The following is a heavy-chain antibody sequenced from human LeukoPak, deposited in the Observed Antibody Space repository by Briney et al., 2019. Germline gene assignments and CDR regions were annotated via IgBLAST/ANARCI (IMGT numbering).Heavy chain of an antibody. V-gene: IGHV3-23*01. J-gene: IGHJ4*02. D-gene: IGHD3-22*01. CDR3: AKGSYYDSSGSFYFDY. CDR1: GFTFSSYA. Sequence: GGSLRLSGEASGFTFSSYAMSWVRQAQGRGLEWFSGIRGSGDNTYYADSVKGRFTISRDNSKNTLYVQVNSLGTEDTAAYYCAKGSYYDSSGSFYFDYWGQGTLVTVSS. CDR2: IRGSGDNT.